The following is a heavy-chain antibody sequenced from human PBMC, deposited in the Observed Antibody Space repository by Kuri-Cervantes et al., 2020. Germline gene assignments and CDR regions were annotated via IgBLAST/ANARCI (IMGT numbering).Heavy chain of an antibody. V-gene: IGHV1-18*01. CDR3: ATGEYYYDSSGYYPFDY. CDR2: ISAYNGNT. Sequence: ASVKVSCKASGYTFTSYGISWVRQAPGQGLEWMGWISAYNGNTNYAQKLQGRVTMTTDTSTSTAYMELRSLRSEDTAVYYCATGEYYYDSSGYYPFDYWGQGTLVTVSS. D-gene: IGHD3-22*01. J-gene: IGHJ4*02. CDR1: GYTFTSYG.